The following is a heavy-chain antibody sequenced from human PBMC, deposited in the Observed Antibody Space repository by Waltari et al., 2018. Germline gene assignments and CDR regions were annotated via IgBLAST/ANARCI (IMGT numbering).Heavy chain of an antibody. CDR3: ARDSFGIQLWLGMDY. J-gene: IGHJ4*02. D-gene: IGHD5-18*01. Sequence: QVQLVQSGAEVKKPGSSVKVSCKASGGTFSSYAISWVRQAPGQGLEWMGGIIPILGTANDAQKFQGRVTITADESTSTAYMELSSLRSEDTAVYYCARDSFGIQLWLGMDYWGQGTLVTVSS. CDR2: IIPILGTA. CDR1: GGTFSSYA. V-gene: IGHV1-69*01.